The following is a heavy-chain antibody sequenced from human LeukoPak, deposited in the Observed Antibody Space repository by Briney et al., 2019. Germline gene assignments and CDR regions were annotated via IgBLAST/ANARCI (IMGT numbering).Heavy chain of an antibody. CDR3: ARVAGPRAGPYYYDSSGYYPLNY. CDR2: INPNSGGT. Sequence: ASVKVSCKASGYTFTGYYMHWVRQAPGQGLEWMGWINPNSGGTNYAQKFQGRVTMTTDTSTSTAYMELRSLRSDDTAVYYCARVAGPRAGPYYYDSSGYYPLNYWGQGTLVTVSS. D-gene: IGHD3-22*01. CDR1: GYTFTGYY. V-gene: IGHV1-2*02. J-gene: IGHJ4*02.